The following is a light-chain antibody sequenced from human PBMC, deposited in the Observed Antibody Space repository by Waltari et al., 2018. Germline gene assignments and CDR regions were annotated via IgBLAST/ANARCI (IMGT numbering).Light chain of an antibody. CDR2: GNS. J-gene: IGLJ2*01. Sequence: QSVLTQPPSMSGAPGQRVTISCPGSSSNIGSGYDVPWYQQRPGTAPKLLLYGNSYRPSGVPDRFSGSKSGTSASLAITGLQAEDEADYYCQSYDNSPSGVVFGGGTKLTVL. CDR1: SSNIGSGYD. V-gene: IGLV1-40*01. CDR3: QSYDNSPSGVV.